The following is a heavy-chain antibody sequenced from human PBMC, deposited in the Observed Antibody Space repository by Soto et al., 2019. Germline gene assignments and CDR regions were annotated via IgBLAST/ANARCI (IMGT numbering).Heavy chain of an antibody. CDR3: ARDGYSYDAFDI. CDR2: ISYDGSNK. D-gene: IGHD5-18*01. V-gene: IGHV3-30-3*01. Sequence: QVPLVESGGGVVQPGRSLRLSCAASGFTFSSYAMHWVRQAPGKGLEWVAVISYDGSNKYYADSVKGRFTISRDNSKNTLYLQMNSLRAEDTAVYYCARDGYSYDAFDIWGQGTMVTVSS. CDR1: GFTFSSYA. J-gene: IGHJ3*02.